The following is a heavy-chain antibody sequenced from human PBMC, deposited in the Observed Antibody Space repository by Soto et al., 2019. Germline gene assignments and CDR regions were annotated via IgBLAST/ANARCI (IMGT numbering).Heavy chain of an antibody. Sequence: EVQLLESGGGLVQPGGSLRLSCAASGFTFSSYAMSWVRQAPGKGLEWVSAISGSGGSTYYADSVKGRFTISRDNSKNTLYLQMSSLRAEDTAVYYCAKLRGGPLAGYYFDYLGQGTLVTVSS. V-gene: IGHV3-23*01. D-gene: IGHD3-10*01. J-gene: IGHJ4*02. CDR1: GFTFSSYA. CDR3: AKLRGGPLAGYYFDY. CDR2: ISGSGGST.